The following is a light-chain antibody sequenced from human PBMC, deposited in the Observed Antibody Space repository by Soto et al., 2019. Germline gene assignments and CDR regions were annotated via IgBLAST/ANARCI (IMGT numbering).Light chain of an antibody. CDR3: SSYASSSTLGV. Sequence: QSALTQPASVSGSPGQSVTISCTGTSSDVGGYNYVSWYQQHPGKAPKLMIYDVSNRPSGVSNRFSGSKSGNTASLTISGLQGEDEADYYCSSYASSSTLGVFGTGTKLTVL. CDR1: SSDVGGYNY. J-gene: IGLJ1*01. V-gene: IGLV2-14*01. CDR2: DVS.